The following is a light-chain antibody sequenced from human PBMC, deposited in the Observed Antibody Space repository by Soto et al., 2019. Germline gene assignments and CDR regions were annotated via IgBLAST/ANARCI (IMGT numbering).Light chain of an antibody. J-gene: IGLJ2*01. CDR1: SSDIGKYNL. CDR2: EVS. Sequence: QSALTQPASVSGSPGQSITISCTGSSSDIGKYNLVSWYQQQSGKAPKLILYEVSRRPSGVPTRFTGSKSGNTASLTISGLQPEDEADYYCYSNVGVWTFIFGGGPKLTVL. CDR3: YSNVGVWTFI. V-gene: IGLV2-23*02.